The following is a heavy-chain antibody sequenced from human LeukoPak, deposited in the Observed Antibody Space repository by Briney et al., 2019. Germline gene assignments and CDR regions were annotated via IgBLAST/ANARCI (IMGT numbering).Heavy chain of an antibody. J-gene: IGHJ4*02. CDR1: GFTFSSYA. CDR3: ARDRIDY. CDR2: ISYDGSNK. V-gene: IGHV3-30-3*01. Sequence: GGSLRLSCAASGFTFSSYAMHWVRQAPGKGLEWVAVISYDGSNKYYADSVKGRFTISRDNSKNTLYLQMNSLRAEDTAVYCCARDRIDYWGQGILVTVSS.